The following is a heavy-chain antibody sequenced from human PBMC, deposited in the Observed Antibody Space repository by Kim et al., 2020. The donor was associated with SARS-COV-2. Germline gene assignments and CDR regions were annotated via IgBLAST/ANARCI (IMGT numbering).Heavy chain of an antibody. CDR3: SKSRAFDY. D-gene: IGHD1-26*01. V-gene: IGHV1-2*02. CDR2: SGGT. J-gene: IGHJ4*02. Sequence: SGGTRFSQKFQGRVTVTRDTSISTAYMELSGLRSEDTAVYYCSKSRAFDYWGQGTLVTVSS.